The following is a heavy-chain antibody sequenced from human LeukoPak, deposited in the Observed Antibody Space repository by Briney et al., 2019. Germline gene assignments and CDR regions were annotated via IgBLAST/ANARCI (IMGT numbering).Heavy chain of an antibody. Sequence: ASVKVSCKASGYTFTGYYMHWVRQAPGQGLEWMGWINPNSGGTNYAQKFQGRVTMTRDTSISTACMELSRLRSDDTAVYYCARVDTPIAAAGADYWGQGTLVTVSS. J-gene: IGHJ4*02. D-gene: IGHD6-13*01. CDR1: GYTFTGYY. CDR2: INPNSGGT. V-gene: IGHV1-2*02. CDR3: ARVDTPIAAAGADY.